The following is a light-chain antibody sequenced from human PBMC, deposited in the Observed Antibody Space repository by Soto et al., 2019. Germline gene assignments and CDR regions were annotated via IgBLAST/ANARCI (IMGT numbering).Light chain of an antibody. CDR1: QSVGSY. V-gene: IGKV3-11*01. CDR2: DAF. CDR3: QQRSSWPLT. Sequence: EIVLTQSPATLSLSPGERATLSCRASQSVGSYLAWYQQKPGQAPRLLLYDAFSRATGIPARFSGSGSGTDFALSLSGLEPEDFAVYFCQQRSSWPLTFGGGTMVEIK. J-gene: IGKJ4*01.